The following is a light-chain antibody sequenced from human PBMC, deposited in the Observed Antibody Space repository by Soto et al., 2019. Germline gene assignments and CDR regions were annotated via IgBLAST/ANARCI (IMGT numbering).Light chain of an antibody. CDR3: QQYNNWPQVS. CDR1: QTVSSN. Sequence: EIVMTHSPATLSASPWEKIALSCRASQTVSSNLAWYQHKPGRAPRLLIYATSTRATDVSARFSGSGDGTEFTLTISSLQPEDFAVYYCQQYNNWPQVSFGPGTKVDIK. V-gene: IGKV3-15*01. J-gene: IGKJ1*01. CDR2: ATS.